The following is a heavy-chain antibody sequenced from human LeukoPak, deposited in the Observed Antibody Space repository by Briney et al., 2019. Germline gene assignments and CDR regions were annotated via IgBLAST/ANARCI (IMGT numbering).Heavy chain of an antibody. V-gene: IGHV3-23*01. CDR2: IGYSGSDT. CDR3: ARSIAARLNAFDI. D-gene: IGHD6-6*01. J-gene: IGHJ3*02. CDR1: GFTLSSYE. Sequence: GGSLRLSCIVSGFTLSSYEMTWFRQAPGKGLEWVSSIGYSGSDTHYADSVKGRFTISRDNSKNTLYLQMNSLRAEDTAVYYCARSIAARLNAFDIWGQGTMVTVSS.